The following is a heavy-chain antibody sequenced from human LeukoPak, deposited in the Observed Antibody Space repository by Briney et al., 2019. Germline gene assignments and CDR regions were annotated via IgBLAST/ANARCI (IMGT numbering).Heavy chain of an antibody. V-gene: IGHV4-59*01. CDR1: GGSISDYY. Sequence: SETLSLTCTVSGGSISDYYWNWMRQPPGKGLEWIGYIYYSGRTNYNPSLKSRVSISVDTSKNQFSLKLSSVTAADTAVYYCARDFRGSVDAFDIWGQGTMVAVSS. CDR3: ARDFRGSVDAFDI. J-gene: IGHJ3*02. CDR2: IYYSGRT.